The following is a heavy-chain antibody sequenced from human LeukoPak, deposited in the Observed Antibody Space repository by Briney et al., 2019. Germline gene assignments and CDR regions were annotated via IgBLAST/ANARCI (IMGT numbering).Heavy chain of an antibody. V-gene: IGHV4-59*01. CDR1: GGSISDYY. Sequence: SETLSLTCTVSGGSISDYYWNWMRQPPGKGLEWIGYIYYSGRTNYNPSLKSRVSISVDTSKNQFSLKLSSVTAADTAVYYCARDFRGSVDAFDIWGQGTMVAVSS. CDR3: ARDFRGSVDAFDI. J-gene: IGHJ3*02. CDR2: IYYSGRT.